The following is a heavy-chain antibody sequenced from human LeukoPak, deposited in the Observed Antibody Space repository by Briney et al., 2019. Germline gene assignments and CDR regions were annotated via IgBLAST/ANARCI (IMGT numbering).Heavy chain of an antibody. V-gene: IGHV3-30*03. CDR1: RFTFSNYG. CDR3: AVDLRTGY. CDR2: ISYDGSNK. Sequence: GGSLRLSCAASRFTFSNYGMHWVRQAPGKGLEWVAVISYDGSNKYYADSVKGRFTISRDNSKNTLYLQMNSLRAEDTAVYYCAVDLRTGYWGQGTLVTVSS. J-gene: IGHJ4*02. D-gene: IGHD4-17*01.